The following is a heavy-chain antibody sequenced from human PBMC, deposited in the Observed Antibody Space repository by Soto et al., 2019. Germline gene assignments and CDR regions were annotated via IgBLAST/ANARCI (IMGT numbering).Heavy chain of an antibody. CDR3: AREYTVLGLPLNWFDP. D-gene: IGHD3-16*02. J-gene: IGHJ5*02. CDR2: IYYSGST. CDR1: GGSVSSGSYY. Sequence: SETLSLTCTVSGGSVSSGSYYWSWIRQPPGKGLEWIGYIYYSGSTNYNPSLKSRVTISVDTSKNQFSLKLSSVTAADTAVYYCAREYTVLGLPLNWFDPWGQGTLVTVSS. V-gene: IGHV4-61*01.